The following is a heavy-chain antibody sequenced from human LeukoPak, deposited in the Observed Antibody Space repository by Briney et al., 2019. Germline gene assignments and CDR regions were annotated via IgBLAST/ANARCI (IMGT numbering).Heavy chain of an antibody. CDR3: AKGSSGYFADL. Sequence: GGSLSLSCAASGFTFNNYGLIWVRQAPGKGLEWVAAISNDGGGTMYAAFVEGRFTISRDNSKNTLFLQMNSLRAEDTALYYCAKGSSGYFADLWGQGTLVTVSS. CDR2: ISNDGGGT. CDR1: GFTFNNYG. V-gene: IGHV3-23*01. D-gene: IGHD3-22*01. J-gene: IGHJ5*02.